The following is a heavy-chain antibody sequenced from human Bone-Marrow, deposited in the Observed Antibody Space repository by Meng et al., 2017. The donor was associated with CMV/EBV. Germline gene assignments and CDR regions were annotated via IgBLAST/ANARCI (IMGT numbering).Heavy chain of an antibody. CDR2: IYYSGST. Sequence: SETLSLTCTVSGGSISSYYWSWIRQPPGKGLEWIGYIYYSGSTNYNPSLKSRVTISVDTSKNQFSLKLSSVTAADTAVYYCARVSPPTTIWSGLYYGMDVWGQGTTVTVSS. J-gene: IGHJ6*02. CDR3: ARVSPPTTIWSGLYYGMDV. D-gene: IGHD3-3*01. V-gene: IGHV4-59*01. CDR1: GGSISSYY.